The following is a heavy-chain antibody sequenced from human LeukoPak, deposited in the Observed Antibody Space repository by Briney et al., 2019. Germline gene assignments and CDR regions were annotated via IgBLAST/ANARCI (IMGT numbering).Heavy chain of an antibody. CDR1: GGSFSGYY. V-gene: IGHV4-34*01. CDR3: ARHISTMIVVVLQFFDY. J-gene: IGHJ4*02. D-gene: IGHD3-22*01. Sequence: SETLSLTCAVYGGSFSGYYWSWIRQPPGKGLEWIGEINHSGSTNYNPSLKSRVTISVDTSKNQFSLKLSSVTAADTAVYYCARHISTMIVVVLQFFDYWGQGTLVTVSS. CDR2: INHSGST.